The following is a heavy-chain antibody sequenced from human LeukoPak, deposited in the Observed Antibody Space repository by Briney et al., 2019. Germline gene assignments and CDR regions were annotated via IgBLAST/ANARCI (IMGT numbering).Heavy chain of an antibody. J-gene: IGHJ4*02. Sequence: SETLSLTCAVYGGSFSGYYWSWIRQPPGKGLEWIGEINHSGSTNYNPSLKSRVTISVDTSKNQFSLKLSSVTAADTAVYYCARGRYYYDSSGYFYWGQGTLVTVSS. CDR1: GGSFSGYY. CDR3: ARGRYYYDSSGYFY. CDR2: INHSGST. V-gene: IGHV4-34*01. D-gene: IGHD3-22*01.